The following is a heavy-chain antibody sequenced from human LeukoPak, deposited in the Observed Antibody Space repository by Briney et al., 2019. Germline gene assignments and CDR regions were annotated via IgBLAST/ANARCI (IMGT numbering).Heavy chain of an antibody. J-gene: IGHJ4*02. CDR2: IYYSGST. Sequence: SETLSLTCTVSGGSISSYYWSWIRQPPGEGLEWIGYIYYSGSTNYNPSLKSRVTISVDTSKNQFSLKLSSVTAADTAVYYCARGRDYGDYASFDYWGQGTLVTVSS. V-gene: IGHV4-59*01. CDR1: GGSISSYY. D-gene: IGHD4-17*01. CDR3: ARGRDYGDYASFDY.